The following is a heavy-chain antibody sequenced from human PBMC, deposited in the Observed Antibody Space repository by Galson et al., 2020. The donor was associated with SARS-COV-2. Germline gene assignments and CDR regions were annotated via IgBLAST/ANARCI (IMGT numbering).Heavy chain of an antibody. J-gene: IGHJ4*02. CDR1: GFTFSGYE. D-gene: IGHD6-25*01. V-gene: IGHV3-13*04. Sequence: GGSLRLSCAASGFTFSGYEMHWVRQVTGKGLEWVAAIGIAGDTFYAGSVKGRFTISRENARDSFYLQMNSLTVGDTAVYFCTREGSRSTAAEFDYWGQGNLFIVSS. CDR3: TREGSRSTAAEFDY. CDR2: IGIAGDT.